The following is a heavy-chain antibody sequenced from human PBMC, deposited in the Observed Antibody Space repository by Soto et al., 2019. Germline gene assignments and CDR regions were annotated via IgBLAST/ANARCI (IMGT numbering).Heavy chain of an antibody. J-gene: IGHJ5*02. CDR2: IYHSGST. Sequence: QVQLQESGPGLVKPSGTLSLTCAVSGGSISSSNWWSWVRQPPGKGLEWIGEIYHSGSTNYNPSLKSRVTTSVDKSKNQFSLKLSSVTAADTAVYYCARRSDYYDSIALTGPPVSWGQGTLVTVSS. CDR1: GGSISSSNW. V-gene: IGHV4-4*02. CDR3: ARRSDYYDSIALTGPPVS. D-gene: IGHD3-22*01.